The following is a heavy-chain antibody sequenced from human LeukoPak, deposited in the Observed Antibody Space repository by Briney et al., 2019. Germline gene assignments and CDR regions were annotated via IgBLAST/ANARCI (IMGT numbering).Heavy chain of an antibody. CDR1: GFTFSSSW. J-gene: IGHJ3*01. CDR3: AMIRVP. Sequence: AGSLRLSCAASGFTFSSSWIHWVRQVPGKGRVWVSRISSDGITTNYADSVKGRFTISRDNAKNTVQMNSLRAEDTAVYYCAMIRVPGGQGTRVTVSS. V-gene: IGHV3-74*01. CDR2: ISSDGITT. D-gene: IGHD3-10*01.